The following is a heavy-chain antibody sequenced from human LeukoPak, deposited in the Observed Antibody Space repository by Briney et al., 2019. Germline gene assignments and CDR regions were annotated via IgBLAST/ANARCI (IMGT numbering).Heavy chain of an antibody. CDR2: INPNSGGT. J-gene: IGHJ4*02. D-gene: IGHD3-22*01. CDR1: GYTFTGYN. V-gene: IGHV1-2*06. CDR3: ARDIYYDSSGYYLDY. Sequence: ASVKVSCKASGYTFTGYNMHWVRQAPGQGLEWMGRINPNSGGTNYAQKFQGRVTMTRDTSISTAYMEVSRLRSDDTAVYYCARDIYYDSSGYYLDYWGQGTLVTVSS.